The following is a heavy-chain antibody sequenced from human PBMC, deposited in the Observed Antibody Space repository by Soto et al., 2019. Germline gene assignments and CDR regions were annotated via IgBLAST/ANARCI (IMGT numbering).Heavy chain of an antibody. Sequence: QVQLVESGGGVVQPGRSLRLSWAASGFGFSTYGMHWVRQAPGKGLEWVALIWYDGSYKYYADSVKGRFTISRDNSKSTLYLQMHSLRVEDTAMYYCARADTVIGVRVVDVWGQGTTVTVSS. V-gene: IGHV3-33*01. CDR3: ARADTVIGVRVVDV. CDR2: IWYDGSYK. CDR1: GFGFSTYG. J-gene: IGHJ6*02. D-gene: IGHD2-21*01.